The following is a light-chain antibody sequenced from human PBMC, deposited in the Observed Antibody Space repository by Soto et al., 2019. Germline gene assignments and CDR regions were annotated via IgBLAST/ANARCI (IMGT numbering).Light chain of an antibody. CDR3: QQYHKVPVT. V-gene: IGKV1-33*01. Sequence: QMTQSPSSLSASVGDRVTITCQARQDVNNSLNWYQQKPRKAPNLLIYDVSNLGTEVPSRFSGSGSGTDFTFTISRLQPEDIGTYYCQQYHKVPVTFGQGTRLEIK. CDR2: DVS. J-gene: IGKJ5*01. CDR1: QDVNNS.